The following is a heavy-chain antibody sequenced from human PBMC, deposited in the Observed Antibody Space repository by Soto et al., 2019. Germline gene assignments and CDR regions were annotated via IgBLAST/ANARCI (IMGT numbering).Heavy chain of an antibody. CDR1: GFSFSSYD. V-gene: IGHV3-30*18. CDR3: AKDVWAERGSGSPLDY. D-gene: IGHD6-19*01. J-gene: IGHJ4*02. Sequence: QVQLVESGGGVVQPGGSLRVSCAASGFSFSSYDMHWVRQAPGKGLERVAGISYDGSNKHYADYVKGRFTISRDNSKNTLYLQMNRLRVEDTAVYHCAKDVWAERGSGSPLDYWGQGALVTVSS. CDR2: ISYDGSNK.